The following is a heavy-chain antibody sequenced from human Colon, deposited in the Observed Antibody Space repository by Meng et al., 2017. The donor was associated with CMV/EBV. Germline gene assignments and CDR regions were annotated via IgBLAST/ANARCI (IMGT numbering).Heavy chain of an antibody. CDR1: VFSLNTYEVG. J-gene: IGHJ4*02. Sequence: QITLKESGPTLVKPTQTPTLTCTFSVFSLNTYEVGVGWFRQPPGKAPEWLALIYWDDDQRYRSSLGNRLTLTHDASKNQVVLTMTDMDPVDTATYYCAHKSLPAAFFDYWSQGTLVTVSS. CDR2: IYWDDDQ. V-gene: IGHV2-5*02. D-gene: IGHD2-2*01. CDR3: AHKSLPAAFFDY.